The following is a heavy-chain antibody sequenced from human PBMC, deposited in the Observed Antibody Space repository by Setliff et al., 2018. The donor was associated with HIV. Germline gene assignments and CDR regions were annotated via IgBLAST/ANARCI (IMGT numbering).Heavy chain of an antibody. CDR1: GGTFSSFA. Sequence: SVKVSCKASGGTFSSFAISWVRQAPGQGLEWLGRIIPIFGTPNYAQKFQGRVTITADESTSTAYMELSSLRSEDTAVYYCARGGWELVSCYDSWGQGTLVTVSS. CDR2: IIPIFGTP. CDR3: ARGGWELVSCYDS. D-gene: IGHD1-26*01. J-gene: IGHJ4*02. V-gene: IGHV1-69*13.